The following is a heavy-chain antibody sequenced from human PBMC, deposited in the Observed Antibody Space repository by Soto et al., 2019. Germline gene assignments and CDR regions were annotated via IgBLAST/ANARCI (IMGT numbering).Heavy chain of an antibody. CDR1: GYTFTSYA. CDR3: ARSIVVVTALDY. CDR2: INAGNGNT. Sequence: ASVKVSCKASGYTFTSYAMHWVRQAPGQRLEWMGWINAGNGNTKYSQKFQGRVTITRDTSASTAYMELSSLRSEDTAVYYCARSIVVVTALDYWGQGPLVTVS. J-gene: IGHJ4*02. V-gene: IGHV1-3*01. D-gene: IGHD2-21*02.